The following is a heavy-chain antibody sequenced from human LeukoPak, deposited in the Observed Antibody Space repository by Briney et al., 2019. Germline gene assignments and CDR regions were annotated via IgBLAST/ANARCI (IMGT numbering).Heavy chain of an antibody. CDR1: GGSITTSNYY. CDR3: ARHVVVVPGRGFRHNWFDP. D-gene: IGHD2-2*01. V-gene: IGHV4-39*01. J-gene: IGHJ5*02. CDR2: IYYGGST. Sequence: PSETLSLTCTVSGGSITTSNYYWGWIRQLPGEGLEWIGSIYYGGSTYYNPSLKSRVTISVDASKRQFSLKVTSVTAADTAVYYCARHVVVVPGRGFRHNWFDPWGQGTLVIVSS.